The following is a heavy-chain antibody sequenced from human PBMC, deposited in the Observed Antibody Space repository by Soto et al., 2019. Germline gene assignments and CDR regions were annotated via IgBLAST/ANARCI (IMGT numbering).Heavy chain of an antibody. D-gene: IGHD2-2*02. CDR3: ARAGYCSSTSCYREGFDP. J-gene: IGHJ5*02. CDR2: IYTSGST. Sequence: QVQLQESGPGLVKPSETLSLTCTVSGGSISSYYWSWIRQPAGKGLEWIGRIYTSGSTNYNPSLKSRVTMSVDTSKNQFSLTLSSVTAAATAVYYSARAGYCSSTSCYREGFDPWGHGTLVTVSS. V-gene: IGHV4-4*07. CDR1: GGSISSYY.